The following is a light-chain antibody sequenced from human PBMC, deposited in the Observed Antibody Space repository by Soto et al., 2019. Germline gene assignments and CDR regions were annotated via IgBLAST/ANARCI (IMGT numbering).Light chain of an antibody. J-gene: IGLJ3*02. CDR1: SSNIGTNYD. V-gene: IGLV1-40*01. Sequence: QSVLTQPPSVSGAPGQRVTISCTGSSSNIGTNYDVHWYQQLPGTAPKLLVYGNNRPSRVPDRFSASKSGTSASLVITGLQAEDEADYYCQSYDISLSGSWVFGGGTKLTVL. CDR2: GN. CDR3: QSYDISLSGSWV.